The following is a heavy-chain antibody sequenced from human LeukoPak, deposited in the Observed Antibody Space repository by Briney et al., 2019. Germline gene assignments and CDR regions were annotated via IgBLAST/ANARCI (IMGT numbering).Heavy chain of an antibody. J-gene: IGHJ6*04. Sequence: SETLSLTCTVSGGSISDYYWNWIRQPPGKGLEWIGNIHYSGSTNYNPSLKSRVTISVDTSKNQFSLKLSSVTAADTAVYFCARYDFWTGSSSVGAMDVWGKGTTVTVSS. CDR2: IHYSGST. V-gene: IGHV4-59*01. CDR3: ARYDFWTGSSSVGAMDV. CDR1: GGSISDYY. D-gene: IGHD3-3*01.